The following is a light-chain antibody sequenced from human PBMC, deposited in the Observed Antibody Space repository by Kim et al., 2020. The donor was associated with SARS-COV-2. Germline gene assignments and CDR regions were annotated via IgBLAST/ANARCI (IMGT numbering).Light chain of an antibody. CDR3: NSYTRSDTWV. CDR1: SSDIGVYNY. J-gene: IGLJ3*02. CDR2: NVS. V-gene: IGLV2-14*01. Sequence: QSALTQPASVSESPGQSITISCTGTSSDIGVYNYVSWYQQKSDKAPKLLIYNVSQRPSGVSDRFSGSKSGNTASLTISGLQAEDEADYYCNSYTRSDTWVFGGGTKVTVL.